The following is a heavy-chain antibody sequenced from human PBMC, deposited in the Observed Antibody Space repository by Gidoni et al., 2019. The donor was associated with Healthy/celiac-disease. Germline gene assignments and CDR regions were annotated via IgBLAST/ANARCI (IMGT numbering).Heavy chain of an antibody. CDR3: ARGGEFWSGYPRPHDY. V-gene: IGHV1-2*02. CDR1: GYTFTGYY. D-gene: IGHD3-3*01. J-gene: IGHJ4*02. CDR2: INPNSGGT. Sequence: QVQLVQSGAEVKQPGASVKVSCKASGYTFTGYYMHWVRQAPGQGLEWMGWINPNSGGTNYAQKFQGRVTMTRDTSISTAYMELSRMRSDDTAVYYWARGGEFWSGYPRPHDYWGQGTLVTVSS.